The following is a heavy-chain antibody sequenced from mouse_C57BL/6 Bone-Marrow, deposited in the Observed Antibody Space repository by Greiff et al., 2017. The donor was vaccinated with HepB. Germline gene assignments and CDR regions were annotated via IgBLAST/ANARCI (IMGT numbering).Heavy chain of an antibody. J-gene: IGHJ4*01. CDR1: GYTFTDYN. V-gene: IGHV1-22*01. Sequence: EVQLQQSGPELVKPGASVKMSCKASGYTFTDYNMHWVKQSHGKSLEWIGYINPNNGGTSYNQKFKGKATLTVNKSSSTAYMERRSLTSEDSAVYYCAREDDGYPYAMDYWGQGTSVTVSS. CDR3: AREDDGYPYAMDY. D-gene: IGHD2-3*01. CDR2: INPNNGGT.